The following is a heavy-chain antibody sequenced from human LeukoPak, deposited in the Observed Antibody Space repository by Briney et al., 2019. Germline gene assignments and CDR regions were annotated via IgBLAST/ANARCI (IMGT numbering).Heavy chain of an antibody. D-gene: IGHD6-19*01. V-gene: IGHV4-61*02. CDR1: GGSISSGSYY. CDR2: IYTSGST. CDR3: ARALPGGSGYVY. Sequence: SQTLSLTCTVSGGSISSGSYYSSWLRQPAGKGLEWIGRIYTSGSTNYNPSLKSRVTMSVDTSKNQFSLKLSSVTAADTAVYYCARALPGGSGYVYWGQGTLVTVSS. J-gene: IGHJ4*02.